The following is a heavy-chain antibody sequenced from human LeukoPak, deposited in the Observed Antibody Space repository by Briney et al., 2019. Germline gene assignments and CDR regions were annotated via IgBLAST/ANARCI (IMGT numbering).Heavy chain of an antibody. D-gene: IGHD3-22*01. CDR2: ISYDGSNK. CDR1: GFNFSSYA. J-gene: IGHJ4*02. V-gene: IGHV3-30-3*01. Sequence: GGSLTLSWAASGFNFSSYAMHWVRQAPGKGLEWVAVISYDGSNKYYADSVKGRFTISRDNSKNTLYLQMNSLRAEDTAVYYWARAYYYDSSGYSNPFDYWGQGTLVTVSS. CDR3: ARAYYYDSSGYSNPFDY.